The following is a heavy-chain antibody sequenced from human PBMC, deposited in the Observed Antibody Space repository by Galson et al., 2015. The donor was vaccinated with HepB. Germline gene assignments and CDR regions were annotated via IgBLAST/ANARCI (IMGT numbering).Heavy chain of an antibody. CDR1: GGTFSSYA. V-gene: IGHV1-69*10. J-gene: IGHJ6*03. CDR2: IIPILGIA. CDR3: ASGCEEYCSGGSCYSNYYYYMDV. D-gene: IGHD2-15*01. Sequence: SVKVSCKASGGTFSSYAISWVRQAPGQGLEWMGGIIPILGIANYAQKFQGRVTITADKSTSTAYMELSSLRSEDTAVYYCASGCEEYCSGGSCYSNYYYYMDVWGKGTTVTVSS.